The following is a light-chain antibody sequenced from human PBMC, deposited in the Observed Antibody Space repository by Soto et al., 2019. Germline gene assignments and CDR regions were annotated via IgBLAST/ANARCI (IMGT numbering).Light chain of an antibody. CDR1: SSDVGSYNL. V-gene: IGLV2-23*01. CDR3: CSYAGSSTLV. J-gene: IGLJ2*01. CDR2: EGS. Sequence: SALTQPASVSGSPGQSITISCTGTSSDVGSYNLVSWYQQHPGKAPKLMIYEGSKRPSGVSNRFSGSKSGNTASLTISGLQAADEADYYCCSYAGSSTLVFGGGTKVTVL.